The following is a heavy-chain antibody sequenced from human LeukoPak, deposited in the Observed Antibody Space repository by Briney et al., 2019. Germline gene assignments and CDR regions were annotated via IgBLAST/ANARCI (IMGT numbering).Heavy chain of an antibody. J-gene: IGHJ4*02. CDR3: ARVNGVVRGVNDY. V-gene: IGHV1-2*06. Sequence: VKVSCKASGYTFTGYYMHWVRQAPGQGLEWVGRINPNSGGTNYAQKFQGRVTMTRDTSISTAYMELSKLRSDDTAVYYCARVNGVVRGVNDYWGQGTLVTVST. CDR1: GYTFTGYY. D-gene: IGHD3-10*01. CDR2: INPNSGGT.